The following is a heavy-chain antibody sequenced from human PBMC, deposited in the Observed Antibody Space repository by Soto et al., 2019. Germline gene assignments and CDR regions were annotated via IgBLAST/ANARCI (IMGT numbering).Heavy chain of an antibody. J-gene: IGHJ5*02. CDR1: GGSISSSSYY. D-gene: IGHD1-20*01. CDR3: ARRYNWNPLYNWFDP. Sequence: SETLSLTCTVSGGSISSSSYYWGWIRQPPGKGLEWIGSIYYSGSTYYNPSLKSRVTISVDTSKNQFSLRLSSVTAADTAVYYCARRYNWNPLYNWFDPWGQGTLVTVSS. CDR2: IYYSGST. V-gene: IGHV4-39*01.